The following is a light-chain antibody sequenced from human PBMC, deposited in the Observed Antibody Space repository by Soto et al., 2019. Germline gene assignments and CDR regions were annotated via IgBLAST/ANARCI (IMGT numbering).Light chain of an antibody. V-gene: IGKV3-20*01. J-gene: IGKJ4*01. Sequence: EIVLTQSPGTLSLSPGERATLSCRASQSVSSSYLAWYQQKPGQAPRLLIYGASSRATGISDRFSGSGSGTDFTLTINRLEPEDFAVYYCQQYISFPLTFGGGTKVEIK. CDR1: QSVSSSY. CDR3: QQYISFPLT. CDR2: GAS.